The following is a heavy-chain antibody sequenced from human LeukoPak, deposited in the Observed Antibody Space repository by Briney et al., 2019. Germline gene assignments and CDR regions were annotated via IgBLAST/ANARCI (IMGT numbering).Heavy chain of an antibody. CDR3: AKDLATITWFDY. V-gene: IGHV3-74*01. CDR1: GFTFSSYW. Sequence: GGSLRLSCAASGFTFSSYWMHWVRQAPGKGLVWVSRINSDGSTTTYADSVKGRFTISRDNAKNTLYLQMDSLRAEDTAVYYCAKDLATITWFDYWGQGTLVTVSS. D-gene: IGHD5-12*01. J-gene: IGHJ4*02. CDR2: INSDGSTT.